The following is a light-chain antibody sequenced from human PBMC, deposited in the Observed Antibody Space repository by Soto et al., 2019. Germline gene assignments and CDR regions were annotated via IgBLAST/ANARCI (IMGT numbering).Light chain of an antibody. CDR3: QQYGSSPS. CDR1: QRVSGGF. J-gene: IGKJ1*01. V-gene: IGKV3D-20*01. CDR2: DTS. Sequence: IAMTLSPVTLSLSPEERAPLSCGASQRVSGGFLAWYQQKPGLAPRLILYDTSFRATGIPDRFSGSGSGTDFTLTISRLDPDDFAVYYCQQYGSSPSFGQGTNVDNK.